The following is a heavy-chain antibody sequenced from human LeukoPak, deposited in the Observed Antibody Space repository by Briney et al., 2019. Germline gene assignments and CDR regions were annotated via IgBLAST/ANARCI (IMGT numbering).Heavy chain of an antibody. D-gene: IGHD3-16*02. CDR1: GYTFTNYA. V-gene: IGHV7-4-1*02. CDR3: GRAYQPLGGLSFPDQ. J-gene: IGHJ5*02. CDR2: IHPSTGNP. Sequence: ASVKVSCKASGYTFTNYAMNWVRQAPGQGLEWMGWIHPSTGNPTYAQGFTGRFVFSLDTSVSTAYLQISSLKAEDTAVYYCGRAYQPLGGLSFPDQWGQGTLVTVSS.